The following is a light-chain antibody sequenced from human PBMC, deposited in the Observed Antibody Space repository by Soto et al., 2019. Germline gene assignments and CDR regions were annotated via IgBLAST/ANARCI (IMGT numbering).Light chain of an antibody. CDR1: QSLLHRDGKTY. Sequence: DVVMTQTPLSLSVTPGQPASMSCKSSQSLLHRDGKTYLYWYLQRPGQPPQLLMYEVSNRFSGVPDRFSGSGPGTDFTLMISRVEDEDVGVYYCMQDVELPFTLGGGTKVDIK. V-gene: IGKV2D-29*01. J-gene: IGKJ4*01. CDR2: EVS. CDR3: MQDVELPFT.